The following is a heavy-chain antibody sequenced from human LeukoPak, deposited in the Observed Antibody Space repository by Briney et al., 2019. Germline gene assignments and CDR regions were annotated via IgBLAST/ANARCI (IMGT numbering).Heavy chain of an antibody. Sequence: GGSLRLSCAASGFTFSSYAMSWVRQAPGKGLEWVSGIVASGDSAYYAGSVRGRFTISRDNSKNTLYLQMDSLRAEDTAVYYCARWDRDYGGNPDFDYWGQGTLVTVSS. V-gene: IGHV3-23*01. J-gene: IGHJ4*02. CDR1: GFTFSSYA. D-gene: IGHD4-17*01. CDR2: IVASGDSA. CDR3: ARWDRDYGGNPDFDY.